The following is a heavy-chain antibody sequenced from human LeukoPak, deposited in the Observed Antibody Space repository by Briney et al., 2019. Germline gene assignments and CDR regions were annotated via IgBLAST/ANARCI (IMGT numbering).Heavy chain of an antibody. CDR1: GFALNAYS. V-gene: IGHV3-21*01. Sequence: GGSLRLSCAASGFALNAYSLTWVRQAPGKGLEWVSSISSSSSYIYYADSVKGRFTISRDNAKNSLYLQMNSLRAEDTAVYYCARVPGGYYYYMDVWGKGTTVTVSS. J-gene: IGHJ6*03. CDR3: ARVPGGYYYYMDV. CDR2: ISSSSSYI.